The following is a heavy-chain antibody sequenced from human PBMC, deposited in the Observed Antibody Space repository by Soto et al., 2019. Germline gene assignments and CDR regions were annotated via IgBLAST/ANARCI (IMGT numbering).Heavy chain of an antibody. Sequence: PSETLSITSTILGGSVTSGDYYGSLKRKPPGKGLEWIGYISYIGITNYNPSLKSRAIISADTSTTQFSLNLTSVTAADTAVYYCARDLYQRDLRTHAFDIWGLGTVVIVS. CDR3: ARDLYQRDLRTHAFDI. CDR1: GGSVTSGDYY. CDR2: ISYIGIT. V-gene: IGHV4-61*08. D-gene: IGHD2-2*01. J-gene: IGHJ3*02.